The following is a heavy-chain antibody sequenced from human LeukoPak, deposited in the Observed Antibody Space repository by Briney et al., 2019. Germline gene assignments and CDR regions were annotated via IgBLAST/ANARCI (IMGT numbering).Heavy chain of an antibody. V-gene: IGHV3-23*01. D-gene: IGHD3-10*01. J-gene: IGHJ4*02. CDR3: AKALWFGELSDY. CDR2: ISGSGGST. CDR1: GGTFSSYA. Sequence: SCKASGGTFSSYAISWVRQAPGKGLEWVSAISGSGGSTYYADSVKGRFTISRDNSKNTLYLQMNSLRAEDTAVYYCAKALWFGELSDYWGQGTLVTVSS.